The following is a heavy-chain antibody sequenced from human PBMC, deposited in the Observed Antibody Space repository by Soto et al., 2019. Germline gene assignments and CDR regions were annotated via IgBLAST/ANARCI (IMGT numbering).Heavy chain of an antibody. CDR2: IKQDGSEK. J-gene: IGHJ5*02. D-gene: IGHD3-22*01. CDR1: GFTFSSYW. V-gene: IGHV3-7*01. Sequence: GGSLRLSCAASGFTFSSYWMSWVRQAPGKGLEWVANIKQDGSEKYYVDSVKGRFTISRDNAKNSLYLQMNSLRAEDTAVYYCARDVYYDSSGYYPWGQGTLVTVSS. CDR3: ARDVYYDSSGYYP.